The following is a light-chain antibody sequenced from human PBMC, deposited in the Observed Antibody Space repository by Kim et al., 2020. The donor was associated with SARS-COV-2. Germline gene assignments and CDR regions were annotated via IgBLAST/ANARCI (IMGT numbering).Light chain of an antibody. CDR2: GRN. V-gene: IGLV3-19*01. CDR3: NSRDSSGNHLV. J-gene: IGLJ3*02. CDR1: SLRNYY. Sequence: SSELTQDPAVSVALGQTVRITCQGDSLRNYYASWYQQKPRQAPVVVIYGRNDRPSGIPDRFSGSNSGNTASLTITGAPAEDEADYYCNSRDSSGNHLVFG.